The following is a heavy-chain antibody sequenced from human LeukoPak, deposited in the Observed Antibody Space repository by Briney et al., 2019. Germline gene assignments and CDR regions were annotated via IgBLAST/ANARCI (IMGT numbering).Heavy chain of an antibody. CDR2: IYYSGST. CDR1: GGSISSYY. V-gene: IGHV4-59*08. Sequence: SETLSLTCTVSGGSISSYYWSWIRRPPGEGLEWIGYIYYSGSTNYNPSLKSRVTISVDTSKNQFSLKLSSVTAADTAVYYCARLDPDYGSNPYWGQGTLVTVSS. D-gene: IGHD4-23*01. CDR3: ARLDPDYGSNPY. J-gene: IGHJ4*02.